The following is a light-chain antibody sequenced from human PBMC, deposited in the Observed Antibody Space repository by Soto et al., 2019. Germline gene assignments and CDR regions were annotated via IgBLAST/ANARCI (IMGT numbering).Light chain of an antibody. Sequence: QSVLTQPPSASGTPGQRVTISCSGSNSNIGGNTVNWYQQVPGTAPKLLIYDNNQRPSGVPDRFSGSKSGTSASLAISGLQSEDEADYYCATWDESLNGMVFGGGTKLNVL. V-gene: IGLV1-44*01. CDR1: NSNIGGNT. J-gene: IGLJ2*01. CDR3: ATWDESLNGMV. CDR2: DNN.